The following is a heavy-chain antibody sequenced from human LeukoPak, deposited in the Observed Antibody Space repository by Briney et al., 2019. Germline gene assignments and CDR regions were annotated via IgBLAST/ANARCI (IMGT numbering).Heavy chain of an antibody. CDR2: INPNSGGT. CDR3: ARNYLYYYYMDV. V-gene: IGHV1-2*02. J-gene: IGHJ6*03. Sequence: ASVKVSCKASGYTFTGYYMHWVRQAPGQGHEWMGWINPNSGGTNYAQKFQGRVTMTRDTSISTAYMELSRLRSDDTAVYYCARNYLYYYYMDVWGKGTTVTVSS. D-gene: IGHD1-7*01. CDR1: GYTFTGYY.